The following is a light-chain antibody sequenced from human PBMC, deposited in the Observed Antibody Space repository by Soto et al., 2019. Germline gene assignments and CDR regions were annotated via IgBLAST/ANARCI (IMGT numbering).Light chain of an antibody. J-gene: IGLJ1*01. V-gene: IGLV2-14*01. CDR2: DVS. CDR1: SSDVGGYNY. Sequence: QSALTQPASVSGSPGQSITISCTGTSSDVGGYNYVSWYQQHPGKAPKLMIYDVSNRTSGVSNRFSGSKSGNTASLTISGLQAEDEADYYCSSYTSSSTPLYVVGTGTKLTVL. CDR3: SSYTSSSTPLYV.